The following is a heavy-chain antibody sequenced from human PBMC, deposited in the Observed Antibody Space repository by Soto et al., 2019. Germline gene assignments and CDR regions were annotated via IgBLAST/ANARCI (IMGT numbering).Heavy chain of an antibody. Sequence: GDSLQVSCTASGYTFTSYGISWVRQAPGQGLEWMGWISAYNGNTNYAQKFQGRVTMTRNTSISTAYMELSSLRSEDTAVYYCARARWRVGNSYGMDGWGQGTTVTV. CDR2: ISAYNGNT. V-gene: IGHV1-18*04. D-gene: IGHD2-15*01. CDR3: ARARWRVGNSYGMDG. CDR1: GYTFTSYG. J-gene: IGHJ6*02.